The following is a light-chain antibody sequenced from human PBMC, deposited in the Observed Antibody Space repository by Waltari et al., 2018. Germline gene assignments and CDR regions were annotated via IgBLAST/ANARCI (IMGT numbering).Light chain of an antibody. V-gene: IGLV2-23*02. CDR1: SSDVGRYNL. J-gene: IGLJ2*01. CDR3: CSNAGRTTVL. CDR2: EVS. Sequence: QSALTQPASVSGSPGQSITISCTGTSSDVGRYNLVSWYQQYPGKAPKLIIYEVSKRPSGLSNRYSGSKAGNTASLTFSGLQAEDEADYYCCSNAGRTTVLFGGGTKVTVL.